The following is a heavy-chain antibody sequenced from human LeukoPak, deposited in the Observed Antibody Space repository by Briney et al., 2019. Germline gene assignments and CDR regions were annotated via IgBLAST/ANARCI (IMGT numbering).Heavy chain of an antibody. CDR2: IYSDNT. D-gene: IGHD3-3*01. CDR3: AKPIYDFWSGYSDGDY. J-gene: IGHJ4*02. V-gene: IGHV3-66*03. CDR1: GFTVSSNS. Sequence: GGSLRLSCTVSGFTVSSNSMSWVRQAPGKGLEWVSFIYSDNTHYSDSVKGRFTISRDNSKNTLYLQMNSLRAEDTAVYYCAKPIYDFWSGYSDGDYWGQGTLVTVSS.